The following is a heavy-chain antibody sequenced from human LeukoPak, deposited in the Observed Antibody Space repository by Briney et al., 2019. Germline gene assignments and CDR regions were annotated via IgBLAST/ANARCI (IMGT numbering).Heavy chain of an antibody. Sequence: GASVKVSCKASGYTFTSYDINWVRQATGQGLEWMGWISAYNGNTNYAQKLQGRVTMTTDTSTSTAYMEIRSLRSDDTAVYYCTRDLGVDTTMIFFDYWGQGSLVTVSS. V-gene: IGHV1-18*01. J-gene: IGHJ4*02. CDR2: ISAYNGNT. CDR3: TRDLGVDTTMIFFDY. D-gene: IGHD5-18*01. CDR1: GYTFTSYD.